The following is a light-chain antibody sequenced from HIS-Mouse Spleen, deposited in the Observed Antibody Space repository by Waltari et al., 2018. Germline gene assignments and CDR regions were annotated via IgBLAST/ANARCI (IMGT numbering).Light chain of an antibody. Sequence: SYVLTQPPSVSVAPGKTARITCGGNNIGSKSVHWYQQKPGQAPVLVVYDDGDRPSGIPERLSGSNTGNTATMTISRVEDGDEADYYCQVWDSSSDHWVFGGGTKLTVL. J-gene: IGLJ3*02. CDR2: DDG. V-gene: IGLV3-21*03. CDR1: NIGSKS. CDR3: QVWDSSSDHWV.